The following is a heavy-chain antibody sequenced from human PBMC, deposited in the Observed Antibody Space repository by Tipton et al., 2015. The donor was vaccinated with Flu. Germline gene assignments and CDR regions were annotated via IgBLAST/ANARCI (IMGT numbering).Heavy chain of an antibody. CDR3: ARGSGSGTFMIFDI. V-gene: IGHV4-4*07. J-gene: IGHJ4*02. CDR1: GGSLSSYY. Sequence: GLVKPSDTLSLTCTVSGGSLSSYYWSWIRQPAGKGLEWIGRIYTSGDTKYNPSLRGRLTMSVDASKKEFSLKLSSVTAADTAVYYCARGSGSGTFMIFDIWGQGTLVTVSS. CDR2: IYTSGDT. D-gene: IGHD3-10*01.